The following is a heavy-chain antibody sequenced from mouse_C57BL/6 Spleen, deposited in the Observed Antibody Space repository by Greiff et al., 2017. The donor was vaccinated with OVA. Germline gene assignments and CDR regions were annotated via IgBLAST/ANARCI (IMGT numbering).Heavy chain of an antibody. Sequence: EVQLQQSGPELVKPGASVKISCKASGYTFTDYYMNWVKQSHGKSLEWIGDINPNNGGTSYNQKFKGKATLTVDKSSSTAYMELRSLTSEDSAVYYCAREDYGYSYAMDYWGQGTSVTVSA. CDR3: AREDYGYSYAMDY. J-gene: IGHJ4*01. CDR2: INPNNGGT. D-gene: IGHD2-2*01. CDR1: GYTFTDYY. V-gene: IGHV1-26*01.